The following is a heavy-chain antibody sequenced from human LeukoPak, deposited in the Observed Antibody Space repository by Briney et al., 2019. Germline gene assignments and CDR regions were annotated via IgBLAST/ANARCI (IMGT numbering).Heavy chain of an antibody. CDR2: IYYSGST. V-gene: IGHV4-30-4*01. CDR1: GGSISSGDYY. Sequence: SQTLSLTCTVSGGSISSGDYYWSWIRQPPGKGLEWIGYIYYSGSTYYNPSLKSRVTISVDTSKNQFSLKLSSVTAADTAVYYCARVVVDGDAFDIWGQGTMVTVSS. CDR3: ARVVVDGDAFDI. D-gene: IGHD3-22*01. J-gene: IGHJ3*02.